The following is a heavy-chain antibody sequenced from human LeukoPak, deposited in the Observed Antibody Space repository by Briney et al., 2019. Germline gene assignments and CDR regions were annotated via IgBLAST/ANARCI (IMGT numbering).Heavy chain of an antibody. Sequence: SETLSLTCTVSGGSISSYYWSWIRQPPGKGLEWIEYIYYSGSTNYNPSLKSRVTISVDTSKNQFSLKLSSVTAADTAVYYCARVDGGISDGFDYWGQGTLVTVSS. CDR2: IYYSGST. CDR1: GGSISSYY. V-gene: IGHV4-59*01. J-gene: IGHJ4*02. D-gene: IGHD4-23*01. CDR3: ARVDGGISDGFDY.